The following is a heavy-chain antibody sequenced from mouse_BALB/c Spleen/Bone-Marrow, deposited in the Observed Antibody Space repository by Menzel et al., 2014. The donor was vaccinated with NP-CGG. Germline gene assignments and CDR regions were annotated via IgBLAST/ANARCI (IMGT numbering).Heavy chain of an antibody. Sequence: VHLQHTGAKLRHSGASVTLSSKASDNTFTDYEMHWVKQTPVHGLEWIVAIDPETGGTACNQKFKGKASLTADKSSSTAYMELRSLTSEDSAVYYCTRWDGNNGWFAYLGQGTLVTISA. V-gene: IGHV1-15*01. J-gene: IGHJ3*01. CDR3: TRWDGNNGWFAY. CDR1: DNTFTDYE. CDR2: IDPETGGT. D-gene: IGHD2-1*01.